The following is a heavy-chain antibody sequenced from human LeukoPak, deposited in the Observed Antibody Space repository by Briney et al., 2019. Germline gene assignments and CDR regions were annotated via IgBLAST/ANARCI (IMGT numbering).Heavy chain of an antibody. Sequence: PGVSLRLSCAASGFTFSSYAMSWVRQGPGKGLEYVSAISGSGGSTYYADSVKGRFTISRDNSKNTLFLQMNSLRAEDTALYYCAQVTCPGVSCPNYYYGMDVWGQGTTVTVSS. V-gene: IGHV3-23*01. J-gene: IGHJ6*02. CDR3: AQVTCPGVSCPNYYYGMDV. CDR1: GFTFSSYA. D-gene: IGHD2-8*02. CDR2: ISGSGGST.